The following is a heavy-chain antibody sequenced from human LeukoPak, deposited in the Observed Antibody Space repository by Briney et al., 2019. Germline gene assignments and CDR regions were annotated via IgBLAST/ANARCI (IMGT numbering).Heavy chain of an antibody. V-gene: IGHV3-23*01. CDR2: ISGNGAKT. CDR3: AKDRSWGLDY. J-gene: IGHJ4*02. D-gene: IGHD3-10*01. Sequence: GGSLRLSCAASGFMFNTFGMSWVRQAPGKGLEWVSAISGNGAKTFYADSVRGRFTISRDNSQNTLYLQLNSLRAEDTAIYYCAKDRSWGLDYWGQGTLVTVSS. CDR1: GFMFNTFG.